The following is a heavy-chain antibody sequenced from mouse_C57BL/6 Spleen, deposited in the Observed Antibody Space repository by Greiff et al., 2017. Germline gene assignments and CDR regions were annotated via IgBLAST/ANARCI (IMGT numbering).Heavy chain of an antibody. J-gene: IGHJ4*01. D-gene: IGHD2-1*01. CDR3: ARGNSYAMDY. Sequence: EVKLVESEGGLVQPGSSMKLSCTASGFTFSDYYMAWVRQVPEKGLAWVANINYDGSSTYYLDSLKSRFIISRDNAKNILYLQMSSLKSEDTATYYCARGNSYAMDYWGQGTSVTVSS. CDR2: INYDGSST. CDR1: GFTFSDYY. V-gene: IGHV5-16*01.